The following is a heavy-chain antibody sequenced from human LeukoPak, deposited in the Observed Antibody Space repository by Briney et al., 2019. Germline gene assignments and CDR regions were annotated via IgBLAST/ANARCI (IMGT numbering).Heavy chain of an antibody. V-gene: IGHV4-34*01. D-gene: IGHD5-18*01. CDR3: ARLRIRGY. J-gene: IGHJ4*02. CDR2: INHSGST. Sequence: SETLSLTCAAYGGSFSGYYWSWIRQPPGKGLEWIGEINHSGSTNYNPSLKSRVTISVDTSKNQFSLKLSSVTAADTAVYYCARLRIRGYWGQGTLVTASS. CDR1: GGSFSGYY.